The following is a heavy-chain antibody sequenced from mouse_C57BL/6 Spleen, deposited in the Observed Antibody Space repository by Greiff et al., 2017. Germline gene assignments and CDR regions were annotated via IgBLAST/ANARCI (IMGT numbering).Heavy chain of an antibody. V-gene: IGHV1-82*01. J-gene: IGHJ3*01. D-gene: IGHD4-1*02. CDR1: GYAFSSSW. Sequence: VQLQQSGPELVKPGASVKISCKASGYAFSSSWMNWVKQRPGKGLEWIGRIYPGDGDTNYNGKFKGKATLTADKSSSTAYMQLSSLTSEDSAVYFCARWTTGTAWFAYWGQGTLVTVSA. CDR3: ARWTTGTAWFAY. CDR2: IYPGDGDT.